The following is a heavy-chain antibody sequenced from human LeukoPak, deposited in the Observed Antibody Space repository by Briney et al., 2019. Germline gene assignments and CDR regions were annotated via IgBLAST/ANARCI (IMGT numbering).Heavy chain of an antibody. CDR3: ARGRDLFDS. V-gene: IGHV3-74*01. CDR1: GFTFSGYW. Sequence: GSLRLSCVTSGFTFSGYWMHWVRQGPEKGLELVSRIDNDGHGIIYADSVKGRFTTSRDNVKNTLYLQMNSLRAEDTAVYYCARGRDLFDSWGQGTLVIVSS. CDR2: IDNDGHGI. J-gene: IGHJ4*02.